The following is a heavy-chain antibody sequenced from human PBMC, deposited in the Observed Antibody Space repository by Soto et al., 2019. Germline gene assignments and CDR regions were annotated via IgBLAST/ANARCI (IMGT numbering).Heavy chain of an antibody. J-gene: IGHJ6*02. CDR1: GFSFNYFG. D-gene: IGHD1-26*01. Sequence: QVKLVESGGGVVQPGRSLRLSCAGSGFSFNYFGIHWVRQAPGKGLEWVAVVSYEGSIKYYADSVKGRFTVSRDNSKNTLYLKMNSLRAEDTAVYFCAKDLGGSYHGKFNYYGVDVWGLGTTVTVSS. V-gene: IGHV3-30*18. CDR3: AKDLGGSYHGKFNYYGVDV. CDR2: VSYEGSIK.